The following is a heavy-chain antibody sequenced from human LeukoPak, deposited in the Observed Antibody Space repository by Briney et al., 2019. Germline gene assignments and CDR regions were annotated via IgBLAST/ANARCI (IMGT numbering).Heavy chain of an antibody. Sequence: GRSLRLSCAASGFSLSPYGMHWVRQAPDKGLEWVAVVSYDGHTKYYEDSVKGRFTISRDTSKNTLYLQMDSLRAEDTAVHYCARVWVTMTANDAFDIWGQGTMVTVSS. V-gene: IGHV3-30*03. CDR3: ARVWVTMTANDAFDI. CDR2: VSYDGHTK. J-gene: IGHJ3*02. CDR1: GFSLSPYG. D-gene: IGHD3-22*01.